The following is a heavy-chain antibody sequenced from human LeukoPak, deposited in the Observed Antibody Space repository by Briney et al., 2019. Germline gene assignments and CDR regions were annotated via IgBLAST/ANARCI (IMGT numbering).Heavy chain of an antibody. CDR2: VHTSGST. CDR1: GASFISYY. Sequence: SETLSLTCTVSGASFISYYWSWIRQPAGMGLEWIGRVHTSGSTNYNPSLRSRATVSVDTSKNQFSLKLSSVTAADTAVYFCARALSGYYYDHWGQGALVTVSS. J-gene: IGHJ5*02. V-gene: IGHV4-4*07. CDR3: ARALSGYYYDH. D-gene: IGHD3-22*01.